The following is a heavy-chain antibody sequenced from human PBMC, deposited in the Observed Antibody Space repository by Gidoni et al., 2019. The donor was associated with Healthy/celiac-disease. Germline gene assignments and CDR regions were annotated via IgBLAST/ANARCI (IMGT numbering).Heavy chain of an antibody. CDR1: GFTCSRYW. CDR2: IKQDGSEK. CDR3: ARDGSDSSGYYVGSDFDY. D-gene: IGHD3-22*01. Sequence: EVQLVESGGGLVQPGGSLRLSCAASGFTCSRYWMSWVRQAPGKGLEGVANIKQDGSEKYYVDSVKGRFTISRDNAKNSLYLQMNSLRAEDTAVYYCARDGSDSSGYYVGSDFDYWGQGTLVTVSS. J-gene: IGHJ4*02. V-gene: IGHV3-7*01.